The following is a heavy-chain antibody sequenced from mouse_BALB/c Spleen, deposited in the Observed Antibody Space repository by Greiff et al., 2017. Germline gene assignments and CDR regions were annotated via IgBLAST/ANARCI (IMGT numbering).Heavy chain of an antibody. CDR3: TRSLYGYDGGFAY. V-gene: IGHV1S127*01. CDR2: IDPSDSYT. Sequence: QVQLQQPGAELVKPGASVKMSCKASGYTFTSYWMHWVKQRPGQGLEWIGVIDPSDSYTSYNQKFKGKATLTVDTSSSTAYMQLSSLTSEDSAVYYCTRSLYGYDGGFAYWGQGTLVTVSA. CDR1: GYTFTSYW. J-gene: IGHJ3*01. D-gene: IGHD2-2*01.